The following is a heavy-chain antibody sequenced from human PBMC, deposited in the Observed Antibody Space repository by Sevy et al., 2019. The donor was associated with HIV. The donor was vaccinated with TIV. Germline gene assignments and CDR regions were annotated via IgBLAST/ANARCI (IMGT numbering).Heavy chain of an antibody. V-gene: IGHV3-11*06. D-gene: IGHD3-9*01. J-gene: IGHJ4*02. Sequence: GGSLRLSCAASGFTFSDYYMSWIRQAPGKGLEWVSYISSSSRYTNYADSVKGRFTISRDNAKNSLYLQMNSLRAEDTAVYYCARLSGLRYFDWLLPDYWGQGTLVTVSS. CDR2: ISSSSRYT. CDR1: GFTFSDYY. CDR3: ARLSGLRYFDWLLPDY.